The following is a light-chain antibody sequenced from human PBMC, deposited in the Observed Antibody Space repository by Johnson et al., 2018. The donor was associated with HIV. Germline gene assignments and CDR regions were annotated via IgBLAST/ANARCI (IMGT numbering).Light chain of an antibody. Sequence: QSVLTQPPSVSAAPGQKVTISCSGSNSNIGNNYVSWYQQLPGTAPKLLIYDNNKRPSGIPDRFSGSRSGTSATLDITGLQTGDEADYYCGAWDSSLSAYVFATETKVTV. J-gene: IGLJ1*01. CDR1: NSNIGNNY. V-gene: IGLV1-51*01. CDR2: DNN. CDR3: GAWDSSLSAYV.